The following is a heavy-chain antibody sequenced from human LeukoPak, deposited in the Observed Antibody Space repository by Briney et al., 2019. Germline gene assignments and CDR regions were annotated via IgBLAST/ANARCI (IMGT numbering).Heavy chain of an antibody. CDR3: AKDNHRIAAMDY. J-gene: IGHJ4*02. CDR2: IRYDGSNK. Sequence: PGGSLRLSCAASGFTFSSYDMHWVRQAPGKGLEWVAFIRYDGSNKYYADSVKGRFTISRDNSKNTLYLQMNSLRAEDTAVYYCAKDNHRIAAMDYWGQGTLVTVSS. D-gene: IGHD6-13*01. V-gene: IGHV3-30*02. CDR1: GFTFSSYD.